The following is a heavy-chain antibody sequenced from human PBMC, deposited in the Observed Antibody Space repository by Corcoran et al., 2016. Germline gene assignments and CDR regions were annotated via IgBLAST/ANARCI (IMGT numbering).Heavy chain of an antibody. V-gene: IGHV3-49*05. Sequence: EVQLVESGGGLVKPGRSLRLSCTASGFTFGDYAMSWFRQAPGKGLEWVGFIRSKAYGGTTEYAATVKGRFTISRADSKSIAYLQMNSMKTEDTAVYYCTRDRFTMIVVGSWYYYYGIDVCGQGTTVTVSS. CDR1: GFTFGDYA. CDR2: IRSKAYGGTT. CDR3: TRDRFTMIVVGSWYYYYGIDV. J-gene: IGHJ6*02. D-gene: IGHD3-22*01.